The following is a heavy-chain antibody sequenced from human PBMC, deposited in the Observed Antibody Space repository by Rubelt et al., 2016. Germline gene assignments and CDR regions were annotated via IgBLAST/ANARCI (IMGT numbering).Heavy chain of an antibody. CDR2: INHSGST. Sequence: QVQLQQWGAGLLKPSETLSLTCAVYGGSFSGYYWSWIRQPPGKGLEWIGEINHSGSTNYNPSLKVWVTISVDTSKNQFSLKLSSVTAADPAVYYCARLRRPEMRFDYWGQGTLVTVSS. CDR1: GGSFSGYY. V-gene: IGHV4-34*01. J-gene: IGHJ4*02. CDR3: ARLRRPEMRFDY. D-gene: IGHD5-24*01.